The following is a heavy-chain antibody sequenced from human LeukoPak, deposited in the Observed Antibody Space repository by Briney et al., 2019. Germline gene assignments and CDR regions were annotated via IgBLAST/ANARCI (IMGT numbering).Heavy chain of an antibody. J-gene: IGHJ4*02. V-gene: IGHV3-64*01. CDR2: INSNGDDT. D-gene: IGHD1-26*01. Sequence: GGSLRLSCAASGFTFSHYSMHWVRQAPGKGLEYVSAINSNGDDTYYTNSVKGRFTISRDNSKNTLYLQMGSLRAEDMAAYYCARDPGRSPDYWGQGTLVTVSS. CDR3: ARDPGRSPDY. CDR1: GFTFSHYS.